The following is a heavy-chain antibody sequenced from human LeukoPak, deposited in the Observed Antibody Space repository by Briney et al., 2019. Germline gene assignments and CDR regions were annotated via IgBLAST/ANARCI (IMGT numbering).Heavy chain of an antibody. V-gene: IGHV4-59*08. D-gene: IGHD1-26*01. CDR1: GGPISSYY. CDR2: IYYSGST. J-gene: IGHJ3*02. CDR3: ARLPMGLISGSREAFDI. Sequence: SETLSLTCTVSGGPISSYYWSWIRQPPGKGLEWIGYIYYSGSTNYNPSLKSRVTISVDTSKNQFSLKLSSVTAADTAVYYCARLPMGLISGSREAFDIWGQGTMVTVSS.